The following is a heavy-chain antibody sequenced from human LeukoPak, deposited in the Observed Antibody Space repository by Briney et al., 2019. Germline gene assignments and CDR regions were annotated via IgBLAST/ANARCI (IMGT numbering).Heavy chain of an antibody. D-gene: IGHD3-22*01. CDR1: GGSISSYY. Sequence: SETLSLTCTVSGGSISSYYWSWIRQPPGKGLEWIGYIYYSGSTNYNPSLKSRVTISVDTSKNQFSLKLSSVTAADTAVYYCARGRGSSGYYDSSGSVGFDPWGQGTLVTVSS. CDR3: ARGRGSSGYYDSSGSVGFDP. V-gene: IGHV4-59*01. J-gene: IGHJ5*02. CDR2: IYYSGST.